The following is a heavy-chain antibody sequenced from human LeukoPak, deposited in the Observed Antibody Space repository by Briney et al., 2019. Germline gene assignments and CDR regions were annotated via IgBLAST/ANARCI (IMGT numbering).Heavy chain of an antibody. CDR3: ARDTPSSV. D-gene: IGHD6-19*01. CDR2: ISYDGSNK. CDR1: GFTFSSYA. V-gene: IGHV3-30*04. Sequence: GGSLRLSCAASGFTFSSYAMHWVRQAPGKRLEWVAVISYDGSNKYYADSVKGRFTISRDNSKNTLYLQMNSLRSEDTAVYYCARDTPSSVWGQGTLVTVSS. J-gene: IGHJ4*02.